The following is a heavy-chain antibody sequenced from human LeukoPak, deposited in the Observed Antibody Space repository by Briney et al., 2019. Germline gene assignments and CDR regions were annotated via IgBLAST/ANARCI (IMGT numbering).Heavy chain of an antibody. CDR3: ARGRPHGNDY. Sequence: GGSLRLSCAASGFTFGSYAMHWVRQAPGKGLEWVAVISYDGSNKYYADPVKGRFTISRDNSKNTLYLQMNSLRVEDTAVYYCARGRPHGNDYWGQGTLVTVSS. J-gene: IGHJ4*02. CDR2: ISYDGSNK. CDR1: GFTFGSYA. D-gene: IGHD4-23*01. V-gene: IGHV3-30-3*01.